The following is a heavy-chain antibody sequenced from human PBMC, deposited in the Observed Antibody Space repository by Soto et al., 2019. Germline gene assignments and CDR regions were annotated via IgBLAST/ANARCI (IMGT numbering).Heavy chain of an antibody. Sequence: PGGSLRLSCAASGFTLSSYGMHWVRQAPGKGLEWVAVISYDGSNKYYADSVKGRFTISRDNSKNTLYLQMNSLRAEDTAVYYCAKDLGGYLYYYYGMDVWGQGTTVTVSS. V-gene: IGHV3-30*18. CDR2: ISYDGSNK. CDR3: AKDLGGYLYYYYGMDV. D-gene: IGHD5-12*01. J-gene: IGHJ6*02. CDR1: GFTLSSYG.